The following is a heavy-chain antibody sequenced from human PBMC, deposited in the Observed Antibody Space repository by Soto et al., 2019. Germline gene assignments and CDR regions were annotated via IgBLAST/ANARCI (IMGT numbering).Heavy chain of an antibody. J-gene: IGHJ6*02. CDR3: ARRLSGPKEEYNAYYFYGLDV. V-gene: IGHV5-10-1*01. Sequence: PGESLKISCQGSGYRFTTHWITWVRQPPGKGLGWLGRIDPSNAYINYSPSFQGHVTISVDRSISTAYLQWSRLAASDNAIYYCARRLSGPKEEYNAYYFYGLDVWGQGTKVTVSS. D-gene: IGHD1-1*01. CDR1: GYRFTTHW. CDR2: IDPSNAYI.